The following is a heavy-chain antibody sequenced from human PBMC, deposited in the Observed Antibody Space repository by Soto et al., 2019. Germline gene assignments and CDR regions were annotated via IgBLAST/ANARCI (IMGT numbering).Heavy chain of an antibody. Sequence: QVQLVQSGAEVKKPGSSVKVSCKASGGTFGSYAISWVRQAPGQWLEWMGGIIPIPGTANYAQKFQGRGTIAADESTSTAYMELSSLRSEDTAVYYCARSQGSSTSLEIYYYYYYGMDVWGQGTTVTVSS. D-gene: IGHD2-2*01. J-gene: IGHJ6*02. V-gene: IGHV1-69*01. CDR3: ARSQGSSTSLEIYYYYYYGMDV. CDR1: GGTFGSYA. CDR2: IIPIPGTA.